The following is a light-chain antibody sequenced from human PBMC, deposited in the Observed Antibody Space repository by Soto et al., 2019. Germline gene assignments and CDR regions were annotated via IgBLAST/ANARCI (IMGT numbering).Light chain of an antibody. Sequence: DIQMTQSPSTVSASLGDRVTIACRASQNIKNWLAWYQQKPGKVPKLLIYTASSLESGVPSRFSGSGSGTEYTLTISSLQPDDFATYYCQQYNSYSRGTFGQGTKVEIK. V-gene: IGKV1-5*03. CDR3: QQYNSYSRGT. J-gene: IGKJ1*01. CDR2: TAS. CDR1: QNIKNW.